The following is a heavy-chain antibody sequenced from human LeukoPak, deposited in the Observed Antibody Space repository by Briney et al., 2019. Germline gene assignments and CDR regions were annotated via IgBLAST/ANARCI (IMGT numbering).Heavy chain of an antibody. V-gene: IGHV3-30*03. CDR3: ARDYQYYDFWSGYYAYYYYMDV. D-gene: IGHD3-3*01. CDR2: ISYDGSNK. CDR1: GFTFSSYG. Sequence: WGSLRLSCAASGFTFSSYGMHWVRQAPGKGLEWVAVISYDGSNKYYADSVKGRFTISRDNSKNSLYLQMNSLRAEDTAVYYCARDYQYYDFWSGYYAYYYYMDVWGKGTTVTVSS. J-gene: IGHJ6*03.